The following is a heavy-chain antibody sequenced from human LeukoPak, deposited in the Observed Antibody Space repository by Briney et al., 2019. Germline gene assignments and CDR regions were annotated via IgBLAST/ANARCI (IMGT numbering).Heavy chain of an antibody. Sequence: PGGSLRLSCAASGFTFSSYGMHWVRQAPGKGLEWVAVISYDGSNKYYADSVKGRFTISRDNSKNTLYLQMNSLRAEDTAVYYCAKDIRVTMVRGVPSYYYYGMDVWGQGTTVTVSS. V-gene: IGHV3-30*18. CDR2: ISYDGSNK. CDR3: AKDIRVTMVRGVPSYYYYGMDV. D-gene: IGHD3-10*01. J-gene: IGHJ6*02. CDR1: GFTFSSYG.